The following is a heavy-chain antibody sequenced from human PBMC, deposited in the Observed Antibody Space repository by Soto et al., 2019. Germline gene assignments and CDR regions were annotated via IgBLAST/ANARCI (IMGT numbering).Heavy chain of an antibody. V-gene: IGHV2-5*02. CDR2: IYWDDDK. CDR3: AHRVLRTVFGLVTTTAIYFDF. D-gene: IGHD3-3*01. Sequence: QITLNESGPTVVRPTETLTLTCRFSGFSLTTSGVGVGWIRQSPGKAPEWLALIYWDDDKRYSASLKSRLTISKDTAKNQVVLTVSDLDPTDTATYYLAHRVLRTVFGLVTTTAIYFDFWGQGTPVAGSS. J-gene: IGHJ4*02. CDR1: GFSLTTSGVG.